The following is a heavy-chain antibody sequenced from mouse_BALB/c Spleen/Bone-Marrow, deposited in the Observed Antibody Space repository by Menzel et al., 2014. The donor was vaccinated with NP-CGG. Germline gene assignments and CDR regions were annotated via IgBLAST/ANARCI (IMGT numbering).Heavy chain of an antibody. J-gene: IGHJ3*01. CDR3: ARSEGYDYDWFAY. CDR1: GYTLTDYN. Sequence: VQLQQPGPELVKPGASVKISCKASGYTLTDYNMHWVKQSHGKSLEWIGYIYPYNGGTGYNQKFKSKATLTVDNSSSTAYMELRSLTSEDSAVYYCARSEGYDYDWFAYWGQGTLVTVSA. CDR2: IYPYNGGT. D-gene: IGHD2-4*01. V-gene: IGHV1S29*02.